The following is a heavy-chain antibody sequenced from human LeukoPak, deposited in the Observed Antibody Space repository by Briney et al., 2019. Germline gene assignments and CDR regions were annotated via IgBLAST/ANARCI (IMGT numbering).Heavy chain of an antibody. D-gene: IGHD4-17*01. Sequence: SETLSLTCAVYGGSLSGYYWSWIRQPPGKGLEWIGGINHSGSTNYNPSLKSRVTISVDTSKNQFSLKLSSVTAADTAVYYCAREDGDYGDYVHYYYGMDVWGQGSTVTVSS. J-gene: IGHJ6*02. CDR2: INHSGST. CDR1: GGSLSGYY. V-gene: IGHV4-34*01. CDR3: AREDGDYGDYVHYYYGMDV.